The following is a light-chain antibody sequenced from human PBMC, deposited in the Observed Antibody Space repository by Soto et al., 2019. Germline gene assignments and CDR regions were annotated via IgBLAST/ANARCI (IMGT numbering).Light chain of an antibody. J-gene: IGKJ2*01. V-gene: IGKV1-39*01. CDR2: AAY. CDR3: QQSHSSPQT. Sequence: DLQLTQSPSSLSASVGDKVTIACRASRTVSTFLNWYQQKPGKAPRLLIYAAYTLQPGVPPRFRGSGTGTDFTLTINSLQPEDFATYYCQQSHSSPQTFGQGTNLEIK. CDR1: RTVSTF.